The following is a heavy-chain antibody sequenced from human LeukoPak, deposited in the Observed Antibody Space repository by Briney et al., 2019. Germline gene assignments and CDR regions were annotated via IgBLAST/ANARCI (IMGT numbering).Heavy chain of an antibody. Sequence: PGGSLRLSCAASGFTFSISWMSWVRQAPGRGLECVANIKPDGSEKFYVDSVKGRFTISRDNAKNSLFLQTNSLRAEDTAVYYCASGNYFDYWGQGTLVTVSS. V-gene: IGHV3-7*01. CDR1: GFTFSISW. CDR2: IKPDGSEK. CDR3: ASGNYFDY. J-gene: IGHJ4*02.